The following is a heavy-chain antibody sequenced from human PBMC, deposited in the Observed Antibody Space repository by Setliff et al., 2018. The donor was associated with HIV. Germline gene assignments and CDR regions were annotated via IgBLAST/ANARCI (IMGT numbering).Heavy chain of an antibody. D-gene: IGHD6-13*01. CDR3: ARSHIAAAGGGYYFYMDV. Sequence: ASVKVSCKASGYTFTSYGISWVRQAPGQGLEWMGWISAYNGDTNFAQNFQGRVTMTTDTSTRTVYMDLRSLRSDDTAVYYCARSHIAAAGGGYYFYMDVWGKGTTVTVSS. CDR2: ISAYNGDT. V-gene: IGHV1-18*01. CDR1: GYTFTSYG. J-gene: IGHJ6*03.